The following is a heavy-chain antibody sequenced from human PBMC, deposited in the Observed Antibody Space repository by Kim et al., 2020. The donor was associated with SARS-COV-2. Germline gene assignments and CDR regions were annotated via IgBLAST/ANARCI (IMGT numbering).Heavy chain of an antibody. J-gene: IGHJ6*02. Sequence: SVKVSCKASGGTFSSYAISRVRQAPGQGLEWMGGIIPIFGTANYAQKFQGRVTITADESTSTAYMELSSLRSEDTAVYYCARGAKWYDYGMDVWGQGTTVTVSS. D-gene: IGHD2-8*01. CDR1: GGTFSSYA. CDR2: IIPIFGTA. CDR3: ARGAKWYDYGMDV. V-gene: IGHV1-69*13.